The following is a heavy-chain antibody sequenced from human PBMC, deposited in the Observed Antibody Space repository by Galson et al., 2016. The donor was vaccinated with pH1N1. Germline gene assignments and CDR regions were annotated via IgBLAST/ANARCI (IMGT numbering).Heavy chain of an antibody. Sequence: PALVKPTQTLTLTYTFSGFSLSTSGVGVGWIRQPPGKALEWLVVIYWNDDKRYSPSLKSRLTITKDTSKNQVVLTMTKMDPVDTATYYCAHSTYGDYSGYFQHWGQGTLVTVSS. CDR3: AHSTYGDYSGYFQH. V-gene: IGHV2-5*01. CDR2: IYWNDDK. CDR1: GFSLSTSGVG. D-gene: IGHD4-17*01. J-gene: IGHJ1*01.